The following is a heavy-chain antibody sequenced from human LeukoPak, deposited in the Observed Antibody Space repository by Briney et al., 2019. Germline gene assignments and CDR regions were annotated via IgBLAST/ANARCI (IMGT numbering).Heavy chain of an antibody. CDR3: AKGPHTFGELSSWFDP. CDR1: GFTFSSYA. V-gene: IGHV3-23*01. Sequence: GGSLRLSCAASGFTFSSYAMSWVRQAPGKGLEWVSAISGSGGSTYYADSVKGRFTISRDNSKNTLYLQMNSLRAEDTAVYYCAKGPHTFGELSSWFDPWGQGTLVTVSS. J-gene: IGHJ5*02. D-gene: IGHD3-10*01. CDR2: ISGSGGST.